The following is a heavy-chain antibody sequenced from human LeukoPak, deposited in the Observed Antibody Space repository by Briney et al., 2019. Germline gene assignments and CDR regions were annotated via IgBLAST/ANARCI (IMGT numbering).Heavy chain of an antibody. D-gene: IGHD6-19*01. J-gene: IGHJ6*02. CDR3: ARDRYSSGRWSEEEWDV. CDR2: ISRSSTYI. V-gene: IGHV3-21*01. Sequence: GGSLRLSCAASGFTFSSYSVNWVRQAPGKGLEWVSSISRSSTYIYYADSVKGRFTISRDNAKNSLYLQMNSLRAEDTAMYYCARDRYSSGRWSEEEWDVWGQGTTVTVSS. CDR1: GFTFSSYS.